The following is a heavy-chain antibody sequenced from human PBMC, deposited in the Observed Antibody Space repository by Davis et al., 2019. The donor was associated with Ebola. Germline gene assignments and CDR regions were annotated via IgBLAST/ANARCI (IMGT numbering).Heavy chain of an antibody. CDR2: INPNSGGT. V-gene: IGHV1-2*02. D-gene: IGHD2-21*01. J-gene: IGHJ6*02. CDR3: ARDTPHIADFDYGMDV. CDR1: GYTFTGYY. Sequence: ASVKVSCKASGYTFTGYYMHWVRQAPGQGLEWMGWINPNSGGTNYAQKFQGRVTMTRDTSISTAYMELSRLRSDDTAVYYCARDTPHIADFDYGMDVWGQGTTVTVSS.